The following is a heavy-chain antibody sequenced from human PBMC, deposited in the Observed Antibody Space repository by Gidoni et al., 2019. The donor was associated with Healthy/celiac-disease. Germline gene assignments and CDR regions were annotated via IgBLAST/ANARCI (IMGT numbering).Heavy chain of an antibody. V-gene: IGHV3-15*01. D-gene: IGHD6-13*01. Sequence: EVQLVESGGGLVKPGGSLRLSCAAAGFTFSNAWMSWVRQAPGKGLELVGRIKSKTDGGTTDYAAPVKGRFTISRDDSKNTLYLQMNSLKTEDTAVYYCTTDHWYSSSWYSEPFDYWGQGTLVTVSS. CDR2: IKSKTDGGTT. CDR1: GFTFSNAW. CDR3: TTDHWYSSSWYSEPFDY. J-gene: IGHJ4*02.